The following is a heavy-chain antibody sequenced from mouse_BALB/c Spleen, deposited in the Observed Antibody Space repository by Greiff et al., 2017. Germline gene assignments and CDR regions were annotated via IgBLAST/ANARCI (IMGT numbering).Heavy chain of an antibody. Sequence: EVKLMESGPGLVKPSQSLSLTCSVTGYSITSGYYWNWIRQFPGNKLEWMGYISYDGSNNYNPSLKNRISITRDTSKNQFFLKLNSVTTEDTATYDCARGGKRYYAMDYWGQGTSVTVSS. CDR2: ISYDGSN. V-gene: IGHV3-6*02. CDR1: GYSITSGYY. D-gene: IGHD1-1*02. J-gene: IGHJ4*01. CDR3: ARGGKRYYAMDY.